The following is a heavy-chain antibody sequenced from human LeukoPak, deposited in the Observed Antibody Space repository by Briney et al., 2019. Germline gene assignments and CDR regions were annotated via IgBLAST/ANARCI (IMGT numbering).Heavy chain of an antibody. CDR1: GYSFTSYW. CDR3: ARSSDSSGYYDYFDY. Sequence: GESLKISCKTSGYSFTSYWIGWVRQMPGKGLGWMAIIYPGDSDTTYSPSFQGHVTISADKSISTAYLQWSSLKASDTAMYYCARSSDSSGYYDYFDYWGQGTLVTVSS. D-gene: IGHD3-22*01. J-gene: IGHJ4*02. V-gene: IGHV5-51*01. CDR2: IYPGDSDT.